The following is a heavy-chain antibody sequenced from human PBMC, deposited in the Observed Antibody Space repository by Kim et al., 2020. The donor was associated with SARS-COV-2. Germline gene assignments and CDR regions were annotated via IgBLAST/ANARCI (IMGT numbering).Heavy chain of an antibody. CDR2: IYYSGST. Sequence: SETLSLTCTVSGGSISSYYWSWIRQPPGKGLEWIGYIYYSGSTNYNPSLKSRVTISVDTSKNQFSLKLSSVTAADTAVYYCARDSSSSAGMDVWGQGTTVTVSS. J-gene: IGHJ6*02. CDR1: GGSISSYY. D-gene: IGHD6-13*01. CDR3: ARDSSSSAGMDV. V-gene: IGHV4-59*01.